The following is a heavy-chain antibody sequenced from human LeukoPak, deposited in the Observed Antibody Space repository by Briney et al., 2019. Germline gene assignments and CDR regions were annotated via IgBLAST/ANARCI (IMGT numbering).Heavy chain of an antibody. CDR3: ASHYYDSSGYYVFGY. J-gene: IGHJ4*02. CDR1: GGSISSSNW. V-gene: IGHV4-4*02. Sequence: SETLSLTCAVSGGSISSSNWWSWVRQPPGKGLEWIGEIYHSGSTNYNPSLKSRVTISVDTSKDQFSLKLSSVTAADTAVYYCASHYYDSSGYYVFGYWGQGTLVTVSS. CDR2: IYHSGST. D-gene: IGHD3-22*01.